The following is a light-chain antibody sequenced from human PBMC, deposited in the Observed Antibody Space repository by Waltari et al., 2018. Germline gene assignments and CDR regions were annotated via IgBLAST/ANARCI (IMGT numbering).Light chain of an antibody. J-gene: IGLJ2*01. Sequence: SYELTQPPSVSVSPGQTARITRSGDILPKNFARWFQQKPGQAPLLVIYNDSERPSGIPERFSGSSSGTTVTLTISGAQIEDEADYFCYSTANNSPVVFGGGTRLTVL. CDR3: YSTANNSPVV. V-gene: IGLV3-27*01. CDR1: ILPKNF. CDR2: NDS.